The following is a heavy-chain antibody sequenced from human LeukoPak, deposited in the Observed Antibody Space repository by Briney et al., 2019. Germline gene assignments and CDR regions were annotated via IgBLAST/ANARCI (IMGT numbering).Heavy chain of an antibody. CDR2: IYPGDYDT. J-gene: IGHJ3*02. CDR1: GYSFSTYW. CDR3: ARRGYRSGANAFDI. V-gene: IGHV5-51*01. Sequence: GESLKTSCKGSGYSFSTYWIGWVRQMPGEGLEWIGIIYPGDYDTRYSPSSQCQVTISAEKYITTAYLTWSSLKASDTAMYYCARRGYRSGANAFDIWGQGTLVTVSS. D-gene: IGHD6-19*01.